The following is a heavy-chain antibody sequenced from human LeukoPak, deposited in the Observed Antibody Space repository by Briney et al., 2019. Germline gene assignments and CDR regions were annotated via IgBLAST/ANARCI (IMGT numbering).Heavy chain of an antibody. Sequence: SETLSLTCTVSAGSISSGGYYWNWIRQHPGKGLECIGYIYYSESTYYNPSLKSRVTISLDTSKNQFSLKLSSVTAADTAVYYCARAARGVLWGPFDYWGQGTLVTVSS. CDR1: AGSISSGGYY. J-gene: IGHJ4*02. D-gene: IGHD3-10*01. CDR2: IYYSEST. CDR3: ARAARGVLWGPFDY. V-gene: IGHV4-31*03.